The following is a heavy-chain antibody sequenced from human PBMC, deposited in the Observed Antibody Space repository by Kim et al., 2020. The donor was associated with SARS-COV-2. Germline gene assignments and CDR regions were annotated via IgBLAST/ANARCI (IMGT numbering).Heavy chain of an antibody. CDR2: IYYSGST. J-gene: IGHJ5*01. CDR3: ARAYGSGSLYWFDS. V-gene: IGHV4-59*13. CDR1: GGSISSYY. Sequence: SETLSLTCTVSGGSISSYYWSWIRQPPGKGLEWIGYIYYSGSTNYNPSLKSRVIISVDTSKNQFSLKLSSVTAADTAVYYCARAYGSGSLYWFDSWGQGTLVTVSS. D-gene: IGHD3-10*01.